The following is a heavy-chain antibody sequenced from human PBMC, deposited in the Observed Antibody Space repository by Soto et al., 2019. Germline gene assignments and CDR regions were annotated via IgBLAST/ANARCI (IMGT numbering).Heavy chain of an antibody. CDR1: GYSFTSYW. CDR3: ARNAAPLWFGELLFKKRLGGMDV. J-gene: IGHJ6*02. D-gene: IGHD3-10*01. Sequence: GESLKISCKGSGYSFTSYWIGWVRQMPGKGLEWMGIIYPGDSDTRYSPSFQGQVTISADKSISTAYLQWSSLKASDTAMYYCARNAAPLWFGELLFKKRLGGMDVWGRGTTVTVSS. CDR2: IYPGDSDT. V-gene: IGHV5-51*01.